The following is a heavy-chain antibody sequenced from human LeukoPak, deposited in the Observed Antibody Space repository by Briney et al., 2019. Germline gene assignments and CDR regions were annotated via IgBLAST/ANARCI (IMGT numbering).Heavy chain of an antibody. CDR3: ATHGTSRTNLNWFDP. J-gene: IGHJ5*02. CDR1: GGSIRSFY. CDR2: IYYSGST. V-gene: IGHV4-59*01. Sequence: SETLSLTCTVSGGSIRSFYWSCIRQPPGKGLEWIGYIYYSGSTNYNPSLKSRVTISVDTSKNQFSLKLSSVTAADTAVYYCATHGTSRTNLNWFDPWGQGTLVTVSS. D-gene: IGHD1-1*01.